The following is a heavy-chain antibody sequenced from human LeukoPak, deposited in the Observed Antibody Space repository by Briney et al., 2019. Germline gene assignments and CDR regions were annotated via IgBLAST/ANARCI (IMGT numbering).Heavy chain of an antibody. CDR3: TTRSGDFWSGFVN. CDR2: FDPEEAKM. CDR1: GNSPSELS. V-gene: IGHV1-24*01. J-gene: IGHJ4*02. D-gene: IGHD3-3*01. Sequence: ASVKVSCKVSGNSPSELSIQWVRQAPGKGLEGVGGFDPEEAKMVYAQNFQGRVTMTEDTSTQTAYMELSGLTSGDTAVYYCTTRSGDFWSGFVNWGQGTLVTVSS.